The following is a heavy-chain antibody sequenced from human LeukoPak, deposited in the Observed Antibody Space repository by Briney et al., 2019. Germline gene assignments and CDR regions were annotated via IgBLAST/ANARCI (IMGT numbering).Heavy chain of an antibody. CDR3: ARDGGYSDSSGYHNWFDP. V-gene: IGHV4-39*07. J-gene: IGHJ5*02. D-gene: IGHD3-22*01. CDR1: GGSISSSSYY. CDR2: IYYSGST. Sequence: PSETLSLTCTVSGGSISSSSYYWGWIRQPPGKGLEWIGSIYYSGSTYYNPSLKSRVTISVDTSKNQFSLKLSSVTAADAAVYYCARDGGYSDSSGYHNWFDPWGQGTLVTVSS.